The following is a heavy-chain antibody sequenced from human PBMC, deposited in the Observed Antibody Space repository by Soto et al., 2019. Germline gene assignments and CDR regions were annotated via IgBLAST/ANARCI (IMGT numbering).Heavy chain of an antibody. CDR2: IYYSGST. Sequence: QVRLEESGPGLVKPSETLSLICSVSGGSVNNANYFWNWIRHHPENGLEWIGYIYYSGSTRYNPSFKTRATLSSAPSKNHFSLRLNSVTVADTAVYFCARDADYGGSRGGMDVWGRGTTVTVSS. CDR3: ARDADYGGSRGGMDV. J-gene: IGHJ6*02. CDR1: GGSVNNANYF. V-gene: IGHV4-31*03. D-gene: IGHD4-17*01.